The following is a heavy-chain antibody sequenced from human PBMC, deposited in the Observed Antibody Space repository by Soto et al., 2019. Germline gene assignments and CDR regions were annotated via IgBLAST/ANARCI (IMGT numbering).Heavy chain of an antibody. D-gene: IGHD6-19*01. J-gene: IGHJ4*02. Sequence: VSLKVSCKSSGYTFTSYAMHWARQAPGQRLEWMGWINAGNGNTKYSQKFQGRVTITRDTSASTAYMELSSLRSEDTAVYHCARDDSSGWSGPYPGDYWGQGTQVTVSS. CDR2: INAGNGNT. V-gene: IGHV1-3*01. CDR1: GYTFTSYA. CDR3: ARDDSSGWSGPYPGDY.